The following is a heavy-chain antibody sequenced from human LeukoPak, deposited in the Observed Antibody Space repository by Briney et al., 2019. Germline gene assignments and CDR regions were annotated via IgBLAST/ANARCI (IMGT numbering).Heavy chain of an antibody. CDR3: ARADYYGSGYYGMDV. Sequence: PGGSLRLSCAASGFTFSNYAMHWVRQSPGRGLEGVAIIAYDGSKKWYADSVKGRFSISRDNSDNTLSLQMNSLRAEDTAVYYCARADYYGSGYYGMDVWGQGTTVTVSS. J-gene: IGHJ6*02. V-gene: IGHV3-30-3*01. D-gene: IGHD3-10*01. CDR1: GFTFSNYA. CDR2: IAYDGSKK.